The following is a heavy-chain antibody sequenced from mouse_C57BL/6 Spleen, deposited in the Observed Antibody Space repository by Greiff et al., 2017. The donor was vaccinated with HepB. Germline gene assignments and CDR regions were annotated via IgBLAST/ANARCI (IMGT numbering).Heavy chain of an antibody. Sequence: VQLQQSGAELVKPGASVKISCKASGYAFSSYWMNWVKQRPGKGLEWIGQIYPGDGDTNYNGKFKGKATLTADKSSSTAYMQLSSLTSEDSAVYFCASGDGNYFYFDYWGQGTTLTVSS. CDR3: ASGDGNYFYFDY. CDR1: GYAFSSYW. CDR2: IYPGDGDT. J-gene: IGHJ2*01. V-gene: IGHV1-80*01. D-gene: IGHD2-1*01.